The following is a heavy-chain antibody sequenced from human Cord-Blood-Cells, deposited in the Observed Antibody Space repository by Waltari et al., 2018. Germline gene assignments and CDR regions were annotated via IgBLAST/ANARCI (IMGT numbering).Heavy chain of an antibody. CDR1: GGSFSGYY. J-gene: IGHJ6*03. CDR2: INHSGST. CDR3: ARMAGDYYYMDV. Sequence: QVQLQQWGAGLLKPSETLSLTCAVYGGSFSGYYWSWIRQPPGKGLEWIGEINHSGSTNYNPSLKSRVTISVDTSKNQFSLKLSSVTAADTAVYYCARMAGDYYYMDVWGKGTTVTVSS. V-gene: IGHV4-34*01.